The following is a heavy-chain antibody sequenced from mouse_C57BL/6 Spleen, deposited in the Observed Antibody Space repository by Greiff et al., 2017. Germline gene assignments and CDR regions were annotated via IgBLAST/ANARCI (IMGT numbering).Heavy chain of an antibody. D-gene: IGHD3-2*02. Sequence: QVQLQQPGAELVKPGASVKMSCKASGYTFTSSWITWVKQRPGQGLEWIGDIYPGSGSTNYNEKFKSKATLTVDTSSSTAYLQLSSLTSADAAVYYCARKVGSGSFAYWGQGTLVTVSA. CDR3: ARKVGSGSFAY. CDR1: GYTFTSSW. V-gene: IGHV1-55*01. CDR2: IYPGSGST. J-gene: IGHJ3*01.